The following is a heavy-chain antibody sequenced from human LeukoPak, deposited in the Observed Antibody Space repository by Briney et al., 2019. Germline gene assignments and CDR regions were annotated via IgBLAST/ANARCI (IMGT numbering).Heavy chain of an antibody. CDR2: IKEEGSEK. J-gene: IGHJ5*02. V-gene: IGHV3-7*01. CDR3: ARTGEHYSDNAGYGAFGP. Sequence: GGSLRLSCAAAGFNFGSYWMHWVRQAPGTGLEWVASIKEEGSEKLYGASVRGRFTVSRDTARNSLYLNMKPLRSEDTALYFCARTGEHYSDNAGYGAFGPWGQGTLVLVSS. CDR1: GFNFGSYW. D-gene: IGHD3-22*01.